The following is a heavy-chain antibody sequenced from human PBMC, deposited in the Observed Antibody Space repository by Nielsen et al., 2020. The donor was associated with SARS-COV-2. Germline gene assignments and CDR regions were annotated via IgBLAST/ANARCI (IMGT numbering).Heavy chain of an antibody. J-gene: IGHJ5*02. CDR3: ARQSREDDYGDYGDGGWFDP. Sequence: GESLKISCKGSGYSFTSYWIGWVRQMPGKGLEWMGIIYPGDSDTRYSPSFQGQVTISADKSISIAYLQWSSLKASDTAMYYCARQSREDDYGDYGDGGWFDPWGQGTLVTVSS. CDR1: GYSFTSYW. V-gene: IGHV5-51*01. CDR2: IYPGDSDT. D-gene: IGHD4-17*01.